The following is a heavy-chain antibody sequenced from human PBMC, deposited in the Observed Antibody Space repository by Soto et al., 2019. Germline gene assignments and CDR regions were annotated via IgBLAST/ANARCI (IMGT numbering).Heavy chain of an antibody. CDR1: GGSFSGYY. CDR3: ARARYYYDSSGYYSTKHLFDY. CDR2: INHSGST. Sequence: SETLSLTCAVYGGSFSGYYWSWIRQPPGRGLEWIGEINHSGSTNYNPSLKSRVTISVDTSKNQFSLKLSSVTAADTAVYYCARARYYYDSSGYYSTKHLFDYWGQGTLVTVSS. D-gene: IGHD3-22*01. V-gene: IGHV4-34*01. J-gene: IGHJ4*02.